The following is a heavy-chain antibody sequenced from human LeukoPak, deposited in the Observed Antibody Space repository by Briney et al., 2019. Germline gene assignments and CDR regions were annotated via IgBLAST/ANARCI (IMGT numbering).Heavy chain of an antibody. V-gene: IGHV3-30*02. CDR1: GFTFSSYG. D-gene: IGHD6-6*01. J-gene: IGHJ5*02. CDR2: IRYDGSNE. Sequence: GGSLRLSCAASGFTFSSYGMHWVRQVPGKGLERVAFIRYDGSNEYYADSVKGRFTISRDNSKNTLFLQMSTLRAEDTAVYYCARDLGEYSSSSYHRWGQGTLVTVSS. CDR3: ARDLGEYSSSSYHR.